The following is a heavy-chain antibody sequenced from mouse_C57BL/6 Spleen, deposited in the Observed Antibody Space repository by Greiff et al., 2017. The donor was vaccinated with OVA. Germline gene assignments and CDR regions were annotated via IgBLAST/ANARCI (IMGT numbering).Heavy chain of an antibody. V-gene: IGHV1-64*01. CDR2: IHPNSGST. CDR1: GYTFTSYW. J-gene: IGHJ4*01. D-gene: IGHD1-1*01. Sequence: QVQLQQPGAELVKPGASVKLSCKASGYTFTSYWMHWVKQRPGQGLEWIGMIHPNSGSTNYNEKFKSKATLTVDKSSSTAYMQLSSLTSEDSAVYYCARFTTGVATDAMDYWGQGTSVTVSS. CDR3: ARFTTGVATDAMDY.